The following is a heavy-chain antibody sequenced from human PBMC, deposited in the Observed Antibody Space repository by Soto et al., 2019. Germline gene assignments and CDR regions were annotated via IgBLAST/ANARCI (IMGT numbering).Heavy chain of an antibody. V-gene: IGHV3-23*01. J-gene: IGHJ3*02. CDR3: ANHGGFDI. CDR1: GFTFSTSG. Sequence: EVQLLESGGGLVQPGGSLRLSCAASGFTFSTSGMSWVRQAPGKGLEWVSSISGSGDYTNYADSVKGRFTISRDNSKNTLSLQINRLTAEDTAVYYCANHGGFDIRSQGTMVAVSS. D-gene: IGHD4-17*01. CDR2: ISGSGDYT.